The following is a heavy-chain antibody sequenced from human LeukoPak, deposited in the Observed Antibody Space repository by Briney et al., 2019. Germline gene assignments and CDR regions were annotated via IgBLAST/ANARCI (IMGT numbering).Heavy chain of an antibody. CDR2: ISYDGSNK. D-gene: IGHD6-19*01. CDR1: GFTFSSYG. Sequence: SGRSLRLSCAASGFTFSSYGMHWVRQAPGKGLEWVAVISYDGSNKYYADSVKGRFTISRDNSKNTLYLQMNSLRAEDTAVYYCARDSSGWSHDAFDIWGQGTMVTVSS. V-gene: IGHV3-30*03. CDR3: ARDSSGWSHDAFDI. J-gene: IGHJ3*02.